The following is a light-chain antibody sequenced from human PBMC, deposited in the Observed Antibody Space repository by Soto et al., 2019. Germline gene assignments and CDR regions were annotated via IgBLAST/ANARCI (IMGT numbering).Light chain of an antibody. Sequence: ETVMPHSPATLSLSPGQRPALSXWASQSVGSKVVWYQQKPGQDPRFLIYGACTRATGIPARFRGRGSGTEFTLTIDSLQSEDFAVSYCQQYNDWPPAFGGGTKVDI. V-gene: IGKV3-15*01. CDR3: QQYNDWPPA. CDR1: QSVGSK. J-gene: IGKJ4*01. CDR2: GAC.